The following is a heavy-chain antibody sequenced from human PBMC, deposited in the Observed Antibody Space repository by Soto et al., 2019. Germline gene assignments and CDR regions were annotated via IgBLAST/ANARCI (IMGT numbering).Heavy chain of an antibody. CDR3: TRDIFRTITTIDC. D-gene: IGHD3-3*01. Sequence: EVQLVESGGGLVQPGRSLRLSCAASGFNFDAYAMNWVRQATGKSLEWVSGISWSGSFIGYAASVKGRFTISRDNAKNSLYLQMDSLSPEDTAFYYCTRDIFRTITTIDCWGQGTLVTVSS. CDR1: GFNFDAYA. J-gene: IGHJ4*02. CDR2: ISWSGSFI. V-gene: IGHV3-9*01.